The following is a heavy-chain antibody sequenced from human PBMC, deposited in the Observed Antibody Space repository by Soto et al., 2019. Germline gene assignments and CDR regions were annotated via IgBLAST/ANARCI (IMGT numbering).Heavy chain of an antibody. D-gene: IGHD4-17*01. CDR2: ISAYNGNT. J-gene: IGHJ6*02. CDR1: GYTFTSYG. Sequence: KVSCKASGYTFTSYGISWVRQAPGQGLEWMGWISAYNGNTNYAQKLQGRVTMTTDTSTSTAYMELRSLRSEDTAVYYCARVSGGVTTVTRAHDYGMDVWGQGTPVTVSS. V-gene: IGHV1-18*01. CDR3: ARVSGGVTTVTRAHDYGMDV.